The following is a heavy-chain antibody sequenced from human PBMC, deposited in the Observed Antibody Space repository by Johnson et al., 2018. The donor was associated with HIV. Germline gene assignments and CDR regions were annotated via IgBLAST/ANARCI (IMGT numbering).Heavy chain of an antibody. CDR3: AREGNYYDSSSHAFDI. D-gene: IGHD3-22*01. Sequence: QVQLVESGGGVVQPGGSLRLSCAASDFTFSSYGMHWVRQAPGKGLEWVAFIRYDGSYKYYVDSVKGRFTISRDNSKNTLYLQMNSLRAEDTAVYYCAREGNYYDSSSHAFDIWGQGTMVTVSS. CDR1: DFTFSSYG. V-gene: IGHV3-30*02. J-gene: IGHJ3*02. CDR2: IRYDGSYK.